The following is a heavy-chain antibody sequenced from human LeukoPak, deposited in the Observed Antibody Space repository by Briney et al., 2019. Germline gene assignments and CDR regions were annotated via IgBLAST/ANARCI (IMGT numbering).Heavy chain of an antibody. D-gene: IGHD1-14*01. CDR2: IFYSGVT. Sequence: SETLSLTCTVSGGSISSSKTYWGWIRRPPGKGLEWIGSIFYSGVTYYTPSLRGRVTISVDMSKNQFSLKLSSVTAADTAVHYCARHDGEPSLNWFGPWGQGTLVTVSS. CDR1: GGSISSSKTY. CDR3: ARHDGEPSLNWFGP. V-gene: IGHV4-39*01. J-gene: IGHJ5*02.